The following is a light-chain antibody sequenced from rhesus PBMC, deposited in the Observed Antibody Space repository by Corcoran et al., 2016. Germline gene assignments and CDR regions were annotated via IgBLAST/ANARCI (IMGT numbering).Light chain of an antibody. CDR1: QSVGSS. Sequence: QVILTQSPATLSLSPGERATLSCRASQSVGSSLAWYQQKPGQAPRLRIYGASSRATGIPDRCSGSGSGTEFTLTSSSLEPEDFAVYYCQTYSSSPPFTFGPGTKLDIK. CDR2: GAS. J-gene: IGKJ3*01. V-gene: IGKV3-53*01. CDR3: QTYSSSPPFT.